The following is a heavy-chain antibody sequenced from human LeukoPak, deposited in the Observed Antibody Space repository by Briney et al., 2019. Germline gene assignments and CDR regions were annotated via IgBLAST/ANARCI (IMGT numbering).Heavy chain of an antibody. CDR1: GVSFSGSNYF. CDR3: ARDRRCGYGSGSYCGLDY. J-gene: IGHJ4*02. CDR2: IYYSGST. D-gene: IGHD3-10*01. V-gene: IGHV4-39*07. Sequence: SETLSLTCTVSGVSFSGSNYFWGWIRQPPGKGLEWIGSIYYSGSTYYNPSLKSRVTISVDTSKNKFSLKLSSVTAADTAVYYCARDRRCGYGSGSYCGLDYWGQGTLDTVSS.